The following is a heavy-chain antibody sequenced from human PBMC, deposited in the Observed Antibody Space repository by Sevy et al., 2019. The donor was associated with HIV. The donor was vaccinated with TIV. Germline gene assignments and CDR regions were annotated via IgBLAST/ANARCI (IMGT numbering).Heavy chain of an antibody. CDR2: IYPDDSDI. D-gene: IGHD1-26*01. V-gene: IGHV5-51*01. J-gene: IGHJ4*01. CDR1: GYNFTNYW. CDR3: ARHGIKKVGFTRPPGNN. Sequence: GESLKISCRASGYNFTNYWLGWVRQMPGKGLEWIGFIYPDDSDIRYNPSFQGQVAISADKAIGAAYLQWKSLKASDTAMYYCARHGIKKVGFTRPPGNNWGQGTLVTVSS.